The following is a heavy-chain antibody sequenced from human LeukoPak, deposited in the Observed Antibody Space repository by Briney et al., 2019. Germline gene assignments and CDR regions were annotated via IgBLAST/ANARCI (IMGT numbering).Heavy chain of an antibody. CDR3: ASVVGATTEYYFDY. V-gene: IGHV4-30-4*08. Sequence: SQTLSLTCTVSGGSISSGDYYWSWIRQPPGKGLEWIGYIYYSGSTYYNPSLKSRVTISVDTSKNQFSLKLSSVTAADTAVYYCASVVGATTEYYFDYWGQGTLVTVSS. CDR1: GGSISSGDYY. D-gene: IGHD1-26*01. J-gene: IGHJ4*02. CDR2: IYYSGST.